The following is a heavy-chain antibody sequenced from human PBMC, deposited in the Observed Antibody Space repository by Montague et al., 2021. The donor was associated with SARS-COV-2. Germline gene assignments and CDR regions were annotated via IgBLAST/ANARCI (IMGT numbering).Heavy chain of an antibody. Sequence: SETLSLTCTVSGGSVISDTYFWSWIRQPPGKGLEWIAYIYDSDTTNNNPSFWSRVSMSSDRSKNQFSLKLTSVTPADTAVYYCARAANILSGFYNHPFEYGGKGILVPVPS. CDR1: GGSVISDTYF. V-gene: IGHV4-61*01. D-gene: IGHD3-9*01. CDR3: ARAANILSGFYNHPFEY. CDR2: IYDSDTT. J-gene: IGHJ4*02.